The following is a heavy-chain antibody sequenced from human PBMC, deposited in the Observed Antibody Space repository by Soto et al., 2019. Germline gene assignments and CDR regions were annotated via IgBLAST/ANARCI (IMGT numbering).Heavy chain of an antibody. V-gene: IGHV4-34*01. CDR1: GGSFSGYY. CDR2: INHSGNT. D-gene: IGHD3-16*01. Sequence: QVQLQQWGAGLLKPSETLSLTCGVYGGSFSGYYWSWIRQPPGKGLEWIGEINHSGNTNYNPSLKSRVTISGDTSQNQFSLKLNSVSAADTAGYYCARGPYGVDCWGQGTLVTVSS. CDR3: ARGPYGVDC. J-gene: IGHJ4*02.